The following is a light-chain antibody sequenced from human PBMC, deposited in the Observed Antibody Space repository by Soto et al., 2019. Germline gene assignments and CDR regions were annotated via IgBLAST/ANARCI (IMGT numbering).Light chain of an antibody. Sequence: EIVMTQSPATLSVSPGEGATLSCRASQSVHSDLAWYQQKPGQAPRLLIYDASTRATGIPARFSGSGSGTEFTLTISRLQSEDSAVYYCQQYTSWPPLSFGGGTKVEI. CDR1: QSVHSD. CDR2: DAS. J-gene: IGKJ4*01. V-gene: IGKV3-15*01. CDR3: QQYTSWPPLS.